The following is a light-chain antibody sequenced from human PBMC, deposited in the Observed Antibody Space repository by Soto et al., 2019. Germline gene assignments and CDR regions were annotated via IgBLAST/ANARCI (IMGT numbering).Light chain of an antibody. CDR3: QQSYSTPPLT. CDR2: AAS. V-gene: IGKV1-39*01. CDR1: QGISTY. Sequence: DIQMTQSPSSLSASAGHSVTITCRASQGISTYLIWYQQRQGKAPKLLIYAASNLVSGVPSRFSGSGSGTEFTLTISSLQPEDFATYYCQQSYSTPPLTFGGGTKVEIK. J-gene: IGKJ4*01.